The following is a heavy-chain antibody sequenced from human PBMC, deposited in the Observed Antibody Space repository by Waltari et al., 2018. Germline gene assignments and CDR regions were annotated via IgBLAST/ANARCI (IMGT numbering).Heavy chain of an antibody. CDR3: ARHRAHLITMVRGVIGTFDY. D-gene: IGHD3-10*01. J-gene: IGHJ4*02. CDR2: IYYSGST. Sequence: QLQLQESGPGLVKPSETLSLPCTVSGGSISSSRYYWGWIRPPPRKGLEWIGSIYYSGSTYYNPSLKSRVTISVDTSKNQFSLKLSSVTAADTAVYYCARHRAHLITMVRGVIGTFDYWGQGTLVTVSS. CDR1: GGSISSSRYY. V-gene: IGHV4-39*07.